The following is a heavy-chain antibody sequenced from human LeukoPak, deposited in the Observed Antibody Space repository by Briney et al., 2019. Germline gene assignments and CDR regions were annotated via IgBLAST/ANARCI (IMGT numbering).Heavy chain of an antibody. D-gene: IGHD3-3*01. J-gene: IGHJ6*03. CDR1: GYTFTSYY. CDR3: ARDAYHYDFWSGPDYYYYMDV. V-gene: IGHV1-46*01. Sequence: GASVKVSCKASGYTFTSYYMHWVRQAPGQGLEWMGIINPSGGSTSYAQKFQGRVTMTRDTSTSTVYMELSSLRSEDTAVYYCARDAYHYDFWSGPDYYYYMDVWGKGTTVTVSS. CDR2: INPSGGST.